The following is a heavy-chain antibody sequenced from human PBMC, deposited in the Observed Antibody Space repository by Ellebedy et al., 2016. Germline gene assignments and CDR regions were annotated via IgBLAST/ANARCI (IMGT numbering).Heavy chain of an antibody. CDR3: ARHEYYGSARSRYGMDV. V-gene: IGHV4-59*08. J-gene: IGHJ6*02. Sequence: SETLSLTCAVYGGSFSGYYWSWIRQPPGKGLEWIGYIYYSGSTNYNPSLKIRVTISVDTSKNQFSLKLSSVTAADTAVYYCARHEYYGSARSRYGMDVWGQGTTVTVSS. CDR2: IYYSGST. CDR1: GGSFSGYY. D-gene: IGHD3-10*01.